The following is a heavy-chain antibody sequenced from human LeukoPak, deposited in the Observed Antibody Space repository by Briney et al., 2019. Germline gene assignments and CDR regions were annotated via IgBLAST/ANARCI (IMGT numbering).Heavy chain of an antibody. CDR1: GFTGSHNY. V-gene: IGHV3-53*01. J-gene: IGHJ5*02. Sequence: GGSLRLSCAASGFTGSHNYMSWVRQAPGKGLEWVSATHSSGGTYYADSVRGRFTISRDTSKNTLYLQINSLSVEDTAVYYCIVFGDSNHWGQGTLVTVSS. D-gene: IGHD4-17*01. CDR3: IVFGDSNH. CDR2: THSSGGT.